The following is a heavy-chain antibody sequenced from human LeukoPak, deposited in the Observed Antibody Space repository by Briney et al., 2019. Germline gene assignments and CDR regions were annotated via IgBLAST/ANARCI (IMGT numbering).Heavy chain of an antibody. Sequence: PGRSLRLSCAASGFTFSSYGMHCVRQAPGKGLEWVAFISYDGSNKYYADSVKGRFTISRDNSKNTLYLQMNSLRAEDTAVYYCAKGRVRGAAAVVDYWGQGTLVTVSS. CDR1: GFTFSSYG. D-gene: IGHD6-13*01. CDR2: ISYDGSNK. CDR3: AKGRVRGAAAVVDY. J-gene: IGHJ4*02. V-gene: IGHV3-30*18.